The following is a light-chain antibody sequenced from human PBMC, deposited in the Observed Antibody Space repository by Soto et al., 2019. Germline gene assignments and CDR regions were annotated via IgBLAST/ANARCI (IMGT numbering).Light chain of an antibody. Sequence: QSALAQPASVSGSPGQSITIPCTGSSSDVGSYDLVSWFQQHPGKAPKLIIYEDTKRPSGVSNRFSGSKSGNAASLTISGLQAEDEADYYCCSYAGSSTRYVFGTGTKVTVL. CDR3: CSYAGSSTRYV. CDR1: SSDVGSYDL. CDR2: EDT. J-gene: IGLJ1*01. V-gene: IGLV2-23*01.